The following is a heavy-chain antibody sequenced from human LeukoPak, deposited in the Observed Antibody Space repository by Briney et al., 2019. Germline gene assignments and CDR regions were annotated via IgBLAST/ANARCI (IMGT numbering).Heavy chain of an antibody. CDR3: AREPYDSSGSFDY. CDR1: GFTFSSYG. D-gene: IGHD3-22*01. V-gene: IGHV3-23*01. Sequence: GGTLRLSCAASGFTFSSYGMSWVRQAPGKGLEWVSAISGSGGSTYYADSVKGRFTISRDNSKNTLYLRMNSLRAEDTAVYYCAREPYDSSGSFDYWGQGTLVTVSS. CDR2: ISGSGGST. J-gene: IGHJ4*02.